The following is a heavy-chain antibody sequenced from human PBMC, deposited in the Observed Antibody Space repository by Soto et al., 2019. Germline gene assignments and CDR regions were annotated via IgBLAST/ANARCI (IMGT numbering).Heavy chain of an antibody. Sequence: ASVKVSCKASGGTFSSYAISWVRQAPGQGLEWMGWIIAYNGTANYAQKLQGRVTMTTDTSTSTAYMELRSLRSDDTAVYYCARGPYYGMDVWGQGTTVTVSS. CDR3: ARGPYYGMDV. CDR1: GGTFSSYA. V-gene: IGHV1-18*01. J-gene: IGHJ6*02. CDR2: IIAYNGTA.